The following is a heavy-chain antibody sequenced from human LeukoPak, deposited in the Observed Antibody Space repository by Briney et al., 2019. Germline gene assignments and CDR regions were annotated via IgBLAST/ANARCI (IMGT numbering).Heavy chain of an antibody. CDR1: GGTFHRYA. V-gene: IGHV1-69*04. J-gene: IGHJ4*02. CDR3: ARDHGPVDGYNSGWWYYYDC. CDR2: IIPTLGIA. Sequence: SSVKVSCKASGGTFHRYAISWVRPAPGQGRAGMGRIIPTLGIANYAQQFQGSVTITADKTTSTACMELSSLRSEDTAVYYCARDHGPVDGYNSGWWYYYDCWGQGTLVTVSS. D-gene: IGHD5-24*01.